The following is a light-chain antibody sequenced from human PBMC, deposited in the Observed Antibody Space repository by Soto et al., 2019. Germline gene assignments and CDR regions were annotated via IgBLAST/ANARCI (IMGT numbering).Light chain of an antibody. Sequence: EIVLTQSPGTLSLSPGERATLSCRASQSVSAGYFAWYQQKPGQAPRLLIYGSSSRVSGIPDRFSGSGSGPGFTLAISRPAPKDFAVYYCQQYGSSPTFGQGTKVEIK. CDR1: QSVSAGY. V-gene: IGKV3-20*01. CDR2: GSS. CDR3: QQYGSSPT. J-gene: IGKJ1*01.